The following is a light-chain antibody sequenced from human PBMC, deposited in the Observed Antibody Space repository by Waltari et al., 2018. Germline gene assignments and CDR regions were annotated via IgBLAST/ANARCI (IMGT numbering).Light chain of an antibody. J-gene: IGKJ1*01. CDR3: QNYERLPAT. Sequence: IVLTQSPGPLSLSPGERATLSCRASQSISRYLVWYQKKPGQAPRLRIYEASRRATGIPDRFSGSGSGTDFSLTISRLEPEDFAVYYCQNYERLPATFGQGTKVEIK. CDR2: EAS. V-gene: IGKV3-20*01. CDR1: QSISRY.